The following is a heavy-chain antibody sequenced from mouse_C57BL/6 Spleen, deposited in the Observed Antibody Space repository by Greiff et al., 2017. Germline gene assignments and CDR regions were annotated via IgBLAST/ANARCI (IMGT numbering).Heavy chain of an antibody. J-gene: IGHJ4*01. CDR1: GYTFTSYW. D-gene: IGHD4-1*01. Sequence: VQLQQPGAELVKPGASVKLSCKASGYTFTSYWMQWVKQRPGQGLEWIGEIDPSDSYTNYNQKFKGKATLTVDTSSSTASMQLSSLTSEDSAVYYCARTGNYAMDYWGQGTSVTVSS. CDR3: ARTGNYAMDY. V-gene: IGHV1-50*01. CDR2: IDPSDSYT.